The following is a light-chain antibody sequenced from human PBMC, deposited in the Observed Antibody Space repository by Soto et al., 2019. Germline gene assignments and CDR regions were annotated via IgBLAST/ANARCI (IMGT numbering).Light chain of an antibody. CDR3: QQSYSIFMYT. V-gene: IGKV1-39*01. Sequence: DIQMTQSPSSLSASVGDRVTITCRASQSISSYLNWYQQKPGKAPKLLIYAASSLQSGVPSRFSGSGSWTDFTLTISSLQPEDFATYYCQQSYSIFMYTFGQGTKLEIK. J-gene: IGKJ2*01. CDR1: QSISSY. CDR2: AAS.